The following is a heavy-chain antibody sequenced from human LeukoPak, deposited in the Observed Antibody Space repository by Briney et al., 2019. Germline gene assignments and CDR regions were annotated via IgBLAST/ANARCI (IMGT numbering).Heavy chain of an antibody. D-gene: IGHD1-1*01. J-gene: IGHJ4*02. CDR2: IYYSGST. CDR3: ASLSVWELAAHPGGSFDY. CDR1: GGLTSSGDYY. V-gene: IGHV4-30-4*01. Sequence: SETLSLTCTVSGGLTSSGDYYWSWIRQSPAKGLEWIGQIYYSGSTLYSPSLKSRLTISLDTSKNQFSLRLNSVTGADTAVYFCASLSVWELAAHPGGSFDYWGRGILVTVSS.